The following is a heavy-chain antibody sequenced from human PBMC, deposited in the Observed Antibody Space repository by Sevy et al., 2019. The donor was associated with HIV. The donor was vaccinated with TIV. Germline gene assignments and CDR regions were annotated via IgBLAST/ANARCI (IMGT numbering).Heavy chain of an antibody. CDR2: ISSSGSTI. CDR1: GFTFSDYY. Sequence: GGSLRLSCAASGFTFSDYYMSWIRQAPGKGLEWVSYISSSGSTIYYADSVKGRFPISRDNAKNSLYLQMNRLRAEDTAVYYCARDLGYCSGGSCYSLGDYNWFDPWGQGTLVTVSS. V-gene: IGHV3-11*01. CDR3: ARDLGYCSGGSCYSLGDYNWFDP. D-gene: IGHD2-15*01. J-gene: IGHJ5*02.